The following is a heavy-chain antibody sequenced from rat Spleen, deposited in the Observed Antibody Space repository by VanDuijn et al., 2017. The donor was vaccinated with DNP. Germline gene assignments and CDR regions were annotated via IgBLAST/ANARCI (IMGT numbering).Heavy chain of an antibody. CDR3: ARHRTIMPYYYVMDA. Sequence: EVQLVESGGGLVQPGRSLKLSCSASGFTFSNYDMASVRQPPKTGLAWVATISYDGSDTYYRDSVKGRFTISRDNAQSTLYLQMDSLRSEDTATYYCARHRTIMPYYYVMDAWGQGASVTVSS. D-gene: IGHD1-12*01. V-gene: IGHV5-7*01. CDR2: ISYDGSDT. J-gene: IGHJ4*01. CDR1: GFTFSNYD.